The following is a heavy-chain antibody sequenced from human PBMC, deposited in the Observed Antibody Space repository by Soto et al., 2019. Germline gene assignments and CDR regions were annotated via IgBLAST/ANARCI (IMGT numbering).Heavy chain of an antibody. CDR3: ARDHFGITIFGVVSGGTDAFDI. CDR1: GFTFSSYS. Sequence: GGSLRLSCAASGFTFSSYSMNWVRQAPGKGLEWVSYISSSSSTIYYADSVKGRFTISRDNAKNSLYLQMNSLRDEDTAVYYWARDHFGITIFGVVSGGTDAFDIWGQGTVVT. CDR2: ISSSSSTI. V-gene: IGHV3-48*02. D-gene: IGHD3-3*01. J-gene: IGHJ3*02.